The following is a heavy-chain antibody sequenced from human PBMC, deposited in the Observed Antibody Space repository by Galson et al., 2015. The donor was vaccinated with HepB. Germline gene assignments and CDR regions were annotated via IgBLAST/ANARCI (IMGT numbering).Heavy chain of an antibody. CDR1: GYSFTSYW. CDR3: ARHDSGEWLPSGWFDP. J-gene: IGHJ5*02. CDR2: LNPGDSDA. Sequence: QSGAEVKKPGESLKISCKGSGYSFTSYWIGWVRQMPGKGLEWMGILNPGDSDARYSPSFQGQVTISADKSISTAYLRWSGVKASDSAIYYCARHDSGEWLPSGWFDPWGQGTLVTVSS. V-gene: IGHV5-51*01. D-gene: IGHD3-3*01.